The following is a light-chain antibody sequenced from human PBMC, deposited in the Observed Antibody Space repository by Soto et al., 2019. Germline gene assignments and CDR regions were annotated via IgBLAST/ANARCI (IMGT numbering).Light chain of an antibody. Sequence: QSVLTQPASVSGSPGQSITISCTGTSSDVGGYNYVSWYQQHPGKAPKLMIYEVSNRPSGVSNRFSGSKSGNTASLTISGLQAEDEAHYYCNSYTDSSTLVVFGGGTKLTVL. CDR2: EVS. CDR1: SSDVGGYNY. J-gene: IGLJ2*01. V-gene: IGLV2-14*01. CDR3: NSYTDSSTLVV.